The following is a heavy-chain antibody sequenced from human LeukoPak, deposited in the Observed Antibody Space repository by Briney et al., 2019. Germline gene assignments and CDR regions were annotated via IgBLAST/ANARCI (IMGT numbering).Heavy chain of an antibody. CDR2: INHSGST. CDR1: GGSFSGYY. V-gene: IGHV4-34*01. CDR3: ARLFSPLTMLRGGGDAFDI. Sequence: SETLSLTCAVYGGSFSGYYWSWIRQPPGKGLEWIGEINHSGSTNYNPSLKSRVTISVDTSKNQFSLKLSSVTAADTAVYYCARLFSPLTMLRGGGDAFDIWGQGTMVTVSS. D-gene: IGHD3-10*01. J-gene: IGHJ3*02.